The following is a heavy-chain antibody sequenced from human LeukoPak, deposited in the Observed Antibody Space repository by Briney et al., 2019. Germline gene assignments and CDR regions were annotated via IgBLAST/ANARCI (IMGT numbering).Heavy chain of an antibody. CDR2: IYYSGSS. J-gene: IGHJ5*02. D-gene: IGHD2-2*01. CDR1: GGSISSYY. CDR3: ARGYCSSTSCYRWFDP. Sequence: SETLSLTCTVSGGSISSYYWSWIRQPPGKGLEWIGYIYYSGSSNYNPSLKSRVTISVDTSKNQFSLKLSSVTPADTAVYYCARGYCSSTSCYRWFDPWGQGTLVTVSS. V-gene: IGHV4-59*01.